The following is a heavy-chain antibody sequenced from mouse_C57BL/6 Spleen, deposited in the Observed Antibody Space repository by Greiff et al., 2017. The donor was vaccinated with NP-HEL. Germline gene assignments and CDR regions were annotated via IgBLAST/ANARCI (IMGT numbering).Heavy chain of an antibody. D-gene: IGHD2-5*01. J-gene: IGHJ3*01. CDR2: INPSSGYT. CDR3: ARGGYSNYFFAY. Sequence: QVQLKQSGAELARPGASVKMSCKASGYTFTSYTMHWVKQRPGQGLEWIGYINPSSGYTKYNQKFKDKATLTADKSSSTAYMQLSSLTSEDSAVYYCARGGYSNYFFAYWGQGTLVTVSA. V-gene: IGHV1-4*01. CDR1: GYTFTSYT.